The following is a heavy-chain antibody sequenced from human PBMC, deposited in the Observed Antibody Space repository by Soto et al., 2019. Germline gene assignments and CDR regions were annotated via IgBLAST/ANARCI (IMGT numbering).Heavy chain of an antibody. CDR2: IRYDGSKE. V-gene: IGHV3-33*01. D-gene: IGHD6-13*01. CDR3: AREVPAAGHNDY. J-gene: IGHJ4*02. CDR1: GFIFSTYV. Sequence: QVQLVESGGGVVQPGRSLRLSCAASGFIFSTYVMHWVRQAPGKGLEWVAVIRYDGSKERDADSVNGRFTISRDNSKNTLYLQMNGLRAADTAVYYCAREVPAAGHNDYWGQGTLVTFSS.